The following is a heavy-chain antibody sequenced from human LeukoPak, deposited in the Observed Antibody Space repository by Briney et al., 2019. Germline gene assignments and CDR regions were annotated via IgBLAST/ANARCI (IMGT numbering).Heavy chain of an antibody. CDR1: GFSFSTYW. CDR2: INPDGSST. J-gene: IGHJ4*02. Sequence: GGSLRLSGAPPGFSFSTYWMHGVRQAPGKGLVWVSQINPDGSSTDYADSVKGRFTSSRDNAKNTVYLQMNSLRAEDTAVYYCARVGRTPPFNWGQGTLVTVSS. V-gene: IGHV3-74*01. CDR3: ARVGRTPPFN.